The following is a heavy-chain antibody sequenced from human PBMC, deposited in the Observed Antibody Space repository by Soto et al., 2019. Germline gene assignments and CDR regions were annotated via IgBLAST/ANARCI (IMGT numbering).Heavy chain of an antibody. V-gene: IGHV4-59*01. CDR1: DGSIRNVS. CDR2: IFHSGNA. Sequence: PSAAPSSLSTISDGSIRNVSWCWIRQPPGKRLERIGFIFHSGNAKYHPTLMSRGTITIQLSKMQFSLSLESVAAADTAVYFCARSHALTLPFDYGGLGTLVTVSS. J-gene: IGHJ4*01. D-gene: IGHD2-15*01. CDR3: ARSHALTLPFDY.